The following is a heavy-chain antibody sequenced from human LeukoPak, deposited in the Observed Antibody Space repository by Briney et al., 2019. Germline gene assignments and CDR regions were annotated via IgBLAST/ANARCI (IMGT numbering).Heavy chain of an antibody. CDR1: GGSISSSNYY. D-gene: IGHD6-19*01. V-gene: IGHV4-39*07. CDR2: IYYSGST. Sequence: SETLSLTCTVSGGSISSSNYYWGWIRQPPGKGLEWIGNIYYSGSTYYNPSLKSRVTISVDTSKNQFSLKLSSVTAADTAVYYCARVVSSVAGQSFDYWGQGTLVTVSS. CDR3: ARVVSSVAGQSFDY. J-gene: IGHJ4*02.